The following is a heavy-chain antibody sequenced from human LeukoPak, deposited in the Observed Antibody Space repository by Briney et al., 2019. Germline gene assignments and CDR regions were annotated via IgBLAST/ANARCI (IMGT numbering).Heavy chain of an antibody. J-gene: IGHJ4*02. Sequence: SETLSLTCTVSGGSISSYYWSWIRQPAGKGLEWIGRIYTSGSTNYNPSLKSRVTISVDTSKNQFSLKLSSVTAADTAVYYCASLNINRMVYYFDYWGQGTLVTVSS. D-gene: IGHD2-8*01. CDR3: ASLNINRMVYYFDY. CDR1: GGSISSYY. V-gene: IGHV4-4*07. CDR2: IYTSGST.